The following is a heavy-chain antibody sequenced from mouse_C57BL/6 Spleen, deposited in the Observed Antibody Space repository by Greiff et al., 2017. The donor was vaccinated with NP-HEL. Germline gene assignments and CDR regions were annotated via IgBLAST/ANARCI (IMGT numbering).Heavy chain of an antibody. V-gene: IGHV1-50*01. CDR3: EGRGAAVGY. J-gene: IGHJ4*01. Sequence: VQLQQSGAELVKPGASVKLSCKASGYTFTSYWMQWVKQRPGQGLEWIGEIDPSDSYTNYNQKFKGKATLTVDTSSSTAYMQLSSLTSADSAVYYCEGRGAAVGYWGQGTSVTVSS. CDR1: GYTFTSYW. CDR2: IDPSDSYT.